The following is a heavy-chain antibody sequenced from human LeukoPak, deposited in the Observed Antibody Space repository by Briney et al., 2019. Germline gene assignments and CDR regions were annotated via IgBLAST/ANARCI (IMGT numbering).Heavy chain of an antibody. D-gene: IGHD6-13*01. CDR2: IYSGGST. V-gene: IGHV3-66*01. J-gene: IGHJ1*01. CDR3: ARGGYSSTLYGRYQH. CDR1: EFSVGSNY. Sequence: LRLSCAASEFSVGSNYMTWVRQAPGKGLEWVSLIYSGGSTYYADSVKGRFTISRDNAKNSLYLQMNSLRAEDTAVYYCARGGYSSTLYGRYQHWGQGTLVTVSP.